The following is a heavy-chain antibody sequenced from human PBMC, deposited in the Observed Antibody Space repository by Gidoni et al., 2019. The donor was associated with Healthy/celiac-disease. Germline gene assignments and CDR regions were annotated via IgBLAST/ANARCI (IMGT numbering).Heavy chain of an antibody. CDR1: GGSISRVGYY. J-gene: IGHJ4*02. CDR3: ARGGHEGEYDY. V-gene: IGHV4-31*02. D-gene: IGHD3-16*01. Sequence: VQLQESGPGLVKPSQNRSLTWTVSGGSISRVGYYWCWIRQHPGKGLEWIGYIYYSGSTYYNPSIKSRVTISVDTSKNQFSLKLSSVTAAETAVYYGARGGHEGEYDYWGQGTLVTVSS. CDR2: IYYSGST.